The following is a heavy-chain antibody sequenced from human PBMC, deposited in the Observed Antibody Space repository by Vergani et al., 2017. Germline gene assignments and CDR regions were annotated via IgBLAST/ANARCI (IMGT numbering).Heavy chain of an antibody. J-gene: IGHJ4*02. D-gene: IGHD3-9*01. V-gene: IGHV1-46*03. CDR2: INPSGGHT. Sequence: QVQVVQSGAEVKKSGASVKVSCKTSGYTFSNYYMHWVRQAPGQGLEWMGIINPSGGHTNYAQKFQGRVTMTRETSTSTVYMELSSLRSEDTAIYYCAREDYGILTGYRYWGQGTLVTVSA. CDR3: AREDYGILTGYRY. CDR1: GYTFSNYY.